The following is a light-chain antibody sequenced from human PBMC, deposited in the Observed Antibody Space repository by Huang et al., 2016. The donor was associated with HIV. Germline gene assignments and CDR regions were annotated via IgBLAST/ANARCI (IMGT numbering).Light chain of an antibody. J-gene: IGKJ2*01. CDR2: AAS. Sequence: DIQMTQSPSSLSASVGDRVTITCRARQSISNYLNWYQQKPGKAPKLLIYAASSLQSGVPARFSGSGSGTDFTLTISSLQPEDFATYYCQQSYSTPYTVGQGTKLEIK. CDR3: QQSYSTPYT. V-gene: IGKV1-39*01. CDR1: QSISNY.